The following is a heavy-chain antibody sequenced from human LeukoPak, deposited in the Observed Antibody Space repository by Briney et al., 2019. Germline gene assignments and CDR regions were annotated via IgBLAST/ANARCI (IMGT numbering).Heavy chain of an antibody. CDR2: IYYSGTT. V-gene: IGHV4-39*01. J-gene: IGHJ3*02. CDR1: GGSISSSDYY. Sequence: SETLSLTCTVSGGSISSSDYYWGWIRQPPGKGLEWIGSIYYSGTTYYNPSLKSRVTISVDTSKNQFSLKLSSVTAADTAVYYCARNRPLESAFDIWGQGTMVTVSS. CDR3: ARNRPLESAFDI.